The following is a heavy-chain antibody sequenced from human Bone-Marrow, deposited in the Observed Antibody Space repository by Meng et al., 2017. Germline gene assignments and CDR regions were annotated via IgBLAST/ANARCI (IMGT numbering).Heavy chain of an antibody. Sequence: GHLGEEGAKVKKPGSSVKVSCKASGYTFTSYYMHWVRQAPGQGLEWMGIINPSGGSTSYAQKFQGRVTMTRDTSTSTVYMELSSLRSEDTAVYYCARETTRVWWFDPWGQGTLVTVSS. V-gene: IGHV1-46*01. CDR1: GYTFTSYY. CDR3: ARETTRVWWFDP. CDR2: INPSGGST. J-gene: IGHJ5*02. D-gene: IGHD1-1*01.